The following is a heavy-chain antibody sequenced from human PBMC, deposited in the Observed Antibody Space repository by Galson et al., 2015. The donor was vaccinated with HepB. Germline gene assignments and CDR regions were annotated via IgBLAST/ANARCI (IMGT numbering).Heavy chain of an antibody. V-gene: IGHV3-7*01. CDR3: ARDLGFRDSGWYAFAFGY. CDR2: IKQDGSEK. Sequence: SLRLSCAASGFTSSGSWMSWVRQAPGKGLEWVANIKQDGSEKYYVDSVKGRFTISRDNAKNSLYLQMDSLRVEDTGVYYCARDLGFRDSGWYAFAFGYWGQGTLVSVSS. CDR1: GFTSSGSW. J-gene: IGHJ4*02. D-gene: IGHD6-13*01.